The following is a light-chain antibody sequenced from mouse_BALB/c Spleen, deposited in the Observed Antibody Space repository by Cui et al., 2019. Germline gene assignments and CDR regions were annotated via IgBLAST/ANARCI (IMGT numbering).Light chain of an antibody. J-gene: IGKJ4*01. CDR1: QDVGTA. CDR2: WAS. CDR3: QQYSSYPLT. V-gene: IGKV6-23*01. Sequence: IVMTQSHKFMSTSVGDRVSITCKTSQDVGTAVAWYQQKPGQSPKLLIYWASTRHTGVPGRFTGSGSGTDFTLTISNVQSEDLADYFCQQYSSYPLTFGSGTKLEIK.